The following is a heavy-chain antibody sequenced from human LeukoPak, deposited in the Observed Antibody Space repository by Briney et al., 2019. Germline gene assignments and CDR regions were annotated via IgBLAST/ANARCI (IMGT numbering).Heavy chain of an antibody. D-gene: IGHD5-12*01. CDR2: IYYSGST. CDR1: GGSISSSSYY. V-gene: IGHV4-39*02. CDR3: ARAHGSGGDYFDY. J-gene: IGHJ4*02. Sequence: SETLSLTCTVSGGSISSSSYYWGWIRQPPGKGLEWIGSIYYSGSTYYNPSLKSRVTISVDTSKNHFSLTLSSVTAADTAVYYCARAHGSGGDYFDYWGQGTLVTVSS.